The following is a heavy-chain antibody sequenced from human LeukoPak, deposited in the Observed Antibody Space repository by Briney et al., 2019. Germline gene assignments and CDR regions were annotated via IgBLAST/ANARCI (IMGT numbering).Heavy chain of an antibody. CDR2: ISYDGSNK. CDR1: GFTFSSYG. J-gene: IGHJ4*02. V-gene: IGHV3-30*18. D-gene: IGHD6-19*01. CDR3: AKDRVPGIAVAGTYGDY. Sequence: GGSLRLSCAASGFTFSSYGMHWVRQAPGKGLEWVAVISYDGSNKYYADSVKGRFTISRDNSKNTLYLQMNSLRAEDTAVYYCAKDRVPGIAVAGTYGDYWGQGTLVTVSS.